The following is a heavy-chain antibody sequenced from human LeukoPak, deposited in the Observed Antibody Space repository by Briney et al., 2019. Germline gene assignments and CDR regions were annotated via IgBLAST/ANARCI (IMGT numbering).Heavy chain of an antibody. Sequence: SETLYLTCAVYGGSFSGYYWGWIRQPPGKGLQWIGEITHNGYTNYNPALKSRVTISIDTSKNEFSLKVSSVTAADMAIYYCAASGGPINWFDPWGQGTLVTVSS. CDR2: ITHNGYT. D-gene: IGHD3-10*01. V-gene: IGHV4-34*01. CDR3: AASGGPINWFDP. CDR1: GGSFSGYY. J-gene: IGHJ5*02.